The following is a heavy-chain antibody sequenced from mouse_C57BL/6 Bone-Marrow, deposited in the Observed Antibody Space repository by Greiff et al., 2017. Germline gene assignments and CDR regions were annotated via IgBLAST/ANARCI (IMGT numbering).Heavy chain of an antibody. D-gene: IGHD2-2*01. V-gene: IGHV1-50*01. CDR1: GYTFTSYW. Sequence: QVQLQQPGAELVKPGASVKLSCKASGYTFTSYWMPWVKQRPGQGLEWIGEIDPSDSYTNYNQKFKGKATLTVDTSSNTAYMQLSSLTSEDSAVYYCARETTMVSAWFAYWGQGTLVTVSA. J-gene: IGHJ3*01. CDR2: IDPSDSYT. CDR3: ARETTMVSAWFAY.